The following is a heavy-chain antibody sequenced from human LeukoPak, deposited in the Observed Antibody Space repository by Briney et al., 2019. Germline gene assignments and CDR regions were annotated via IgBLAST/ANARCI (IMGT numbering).Heavy chain of an antibody. J-gene: IGHJ4*02. D-gene: IGHD4-17*01. Sequence: PSETLSLTCTVSGGSISSSSYYWGWIRQPPGKGLEWIGSIYYSGSTYYNPSLKSRVTISVDTSKNQFSLKLSSVTAADTAVYYCARYDYGDRPSSVDYWGQGTLVTVSS. CDR3: ARYDYGDRPSSVDY. CDR2: IYYSGST. V-gene: IGHV4-39*07. CDR1: GGSISSSSYY.